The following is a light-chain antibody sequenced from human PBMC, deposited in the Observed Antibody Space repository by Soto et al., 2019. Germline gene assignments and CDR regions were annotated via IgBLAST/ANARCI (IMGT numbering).Light chain of an antibody. CDR3: QTWGTGPWV. CDR2: LNSDGSH. J-gene: IGLJ3*02. V-gene: IGLV4-69*01. CDR1: SGHSSYA. Sequence: QLVLTQSPSASASLGASVKLTCTLSSGHSSYAIAWHQQQPEKGPRYLMKLNSDGSHSKGDGIPDRFSGSSSGAKRYLTISSLQSEDEADYYCQTWGTGPWVFGGGTKVTVL.